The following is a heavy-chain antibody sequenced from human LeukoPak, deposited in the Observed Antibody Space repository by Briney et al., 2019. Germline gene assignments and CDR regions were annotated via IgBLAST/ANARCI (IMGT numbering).Heavy chain of an antibody. CDR3: ATYYDILTGGIDY. CDR2: IYHSGST. J-gene: IGHJ4*02. CDR1: GGSISSSNW. V-gene: IGHV4-4*02. Sequence: SETLSLTCAVSGGSISSSNWWSWVRQPPGKGLEWIGEIYHSGSTIYNPSLKSRVTISVDKSKNQFSLKLSSVTAADTAVYYCATYYDILTGGIDYWGQGTLVTVSS. D-gene: IGHD3-9*01.